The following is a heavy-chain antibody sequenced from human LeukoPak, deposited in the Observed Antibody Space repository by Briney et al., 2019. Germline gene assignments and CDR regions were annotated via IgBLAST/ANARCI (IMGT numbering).Heavy chain of an antibody. D-gene: IGHD2-8*02. J-gene: IGHJ4*02. CDR3: AKEARIGNTGGSLDY. Sequence: ASVKLSCKASGYTFTSDDMHWVRQAPGQGLEGMGVINPSGGSTSYAQKFQGRVTMTRDTSTSTVYVELSSLRSEDTAVYYCAKEARIGNTGGSLDYWGQGTLVTVSS. CDR2: INPSGGST. V-gene: IGHV1-46*01. CDR1: GYTFTSDD.